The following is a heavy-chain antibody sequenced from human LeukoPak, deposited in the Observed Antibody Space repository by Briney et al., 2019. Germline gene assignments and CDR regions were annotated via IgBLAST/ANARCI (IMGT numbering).Heavy chain of an antibody. CDR3: AELGITMIGGV. CDR2: ISSSGSTI. CDR1: GFIFNNYN. J-gene: IGHJ6*04. V-gene: IGHV3-48*04. Sequence: AGGSLRLSCAASGFIFNNYNMNWVRQAPGKGLEWVSYISSSGSTIYYADSVKGRFTISRDNAKNSLYLQMNSLRAEDTAVYYCAELGITMIGGVWGKGTTVTISS. D-gene: IGHD3-10*02.